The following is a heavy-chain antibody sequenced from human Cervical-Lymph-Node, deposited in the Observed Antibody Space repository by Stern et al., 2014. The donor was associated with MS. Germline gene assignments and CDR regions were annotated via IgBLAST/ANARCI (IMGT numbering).Heavy chain of an antibody. Sequence: QPVQSAAEVKKPGASVKISCKASGYTFTTYYVHWVRQAPGQVLEWMGIINPDGGSTIYAPKFRGRVTLTRDTSASTVYMELSSLTSEDTAFYYCARDPATSGWPFHYFDLWGRGTLVTVSS. CDR3: ARDPATSGWPFHYFDL. J-gene: IGHJ2*01. V-gene: IGHV1-46*01. CDR2: INPDGGST. D-gene: IGHD6-25*01. CDR1: GYTFTTYY.